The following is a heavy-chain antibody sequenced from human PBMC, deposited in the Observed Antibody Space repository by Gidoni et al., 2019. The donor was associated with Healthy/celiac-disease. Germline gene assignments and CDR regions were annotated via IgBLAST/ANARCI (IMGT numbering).Heavy chain of an antibody. CDR2: INHSGST. V-gene: IGHV4-34*01. CDR1: GGSFSGYY. CDR3: ARGRPTVWFRELLHFDY. D-gene: IGHD3-10*01. J-gene: IGHJ4*02. Sequence: QVQLQQWGAGLLKPSETLSLTGAVYGGSFSGYYWSWIRQPPGKGLEWIGEINHSGSTNYNPSLKSRVTISVDTSKNQFSLKLSSVTAADTAVYYCARGRPTVWFRELLHFDYWGQGTLVTVSS.